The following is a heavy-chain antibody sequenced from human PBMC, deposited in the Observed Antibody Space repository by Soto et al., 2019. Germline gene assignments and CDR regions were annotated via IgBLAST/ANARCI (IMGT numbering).Heavy chain of an antibody. V-gene: IGHV1-69*01. D-gene: IGHD4-17*01. CDR3: ARGEDDYGDFGSMDV. CDR1: GGHFDRFA. Sequence: QVQLVQSGAEVKKPGSSVKVSCRASGGHFDRFALSWLRQAHGQGLEWMGGSIPFPSATTYEQKFPGRVTFTADESASTLYLELRSLTSDDTAVYYCARGEDDYGDFGSMDVWGQGTSVTVSS. CDR2: SIPFPSAT. J-gene: IGHJ6*02.